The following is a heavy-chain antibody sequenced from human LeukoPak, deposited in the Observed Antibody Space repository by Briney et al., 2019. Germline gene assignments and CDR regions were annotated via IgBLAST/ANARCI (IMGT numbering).Heavy chain of an antibody. CDR3: AKSIGGVVVVAADY. D-gene: IGHD2-15*01. Sequence: TGASLRLFCAASGFTFSTYAMAWVRQAPGKGLGWGSVISGSGGSTYYADSVKGRFTLSRDNSKNNIYLQMNSLRAEDTAVYYCAKSIGGVVVVAADYWGQGTLVTVSS. J-gene: IGHJ4*02. V-gene: IGHV3-23*01. CDR1: GFTFSTYA. CDR2: ISGSGGST.